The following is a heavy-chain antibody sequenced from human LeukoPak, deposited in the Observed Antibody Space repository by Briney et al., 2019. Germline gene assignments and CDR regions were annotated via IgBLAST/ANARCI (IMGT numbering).Heavy chain of an antibody. Sequence: ASVKVSCKASGYIFISYYIHWVRQAPGQGLEWMGILNPNGGSTRYTQKFQGRVTTTRDMSTSTVYMELSSLRSEDTAVYYCARALYGSGSSRFDSWGQGTLVTVSS. CDR2: LNPNGGST. CDR3: ARALYGSGSSRFDS. CDR1: GYIFISYY. D-gene: IGHD3-10*01. V-gene: IGHV1-46*01. J-gene: IGHJ5*01.